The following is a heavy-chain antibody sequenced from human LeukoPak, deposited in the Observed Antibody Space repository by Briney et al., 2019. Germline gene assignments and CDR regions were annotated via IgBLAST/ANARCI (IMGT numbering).Heavy chain of an antibody. D-gene: IGHD1-26*01. CDR3: ARGYSGNLFFDY. CDR2: ISSSSSYI. Sequence: PGGSLRLSCAASGFTFSSYSMNWVRQAPGKGLEWVSSISSSSSYIYYADSVKGRFTISRDNAKNSLYLQMNSLRAEDTAVYDCARGYSGNLFFDYWGQGTLVTVSS. J-gene: IGHJ4*02. V-gene: IGHV3-21*01. CDR1: GFTFSSYS.